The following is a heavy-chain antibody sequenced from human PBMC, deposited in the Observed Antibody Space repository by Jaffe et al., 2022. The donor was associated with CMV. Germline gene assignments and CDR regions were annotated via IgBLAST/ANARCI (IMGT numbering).Heavy chain of an antibody. CDR2: INHSGST. V-gene: IGHV4-34*01. CDR1: GGSFSGYY. Sequence: QVQLQQWGAGLLKPSETLSLTCAVYGGSFSGYYWSWIRQPPGKGLEWIGEINHSGSTNYNPSLKSRVTISVDTSKNQFSLKLSSVTAADTAVYYCARGDGAGNGGMDVWGQGTTVTVSS. CDR3: ARGDGAGNGGMDV. J-gene: IGHJ6*02.